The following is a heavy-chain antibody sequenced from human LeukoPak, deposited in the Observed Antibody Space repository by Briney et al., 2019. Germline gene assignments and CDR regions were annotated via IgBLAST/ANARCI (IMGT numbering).Heavy chain of an antibody. CDR3: ARGLRYFDWYLDY. CDR1: GFTFSSYS. Sequence: GGSLRLSCAASGFTFSSYSMNWVRQAPGKGLEWVSYISSSSILHYADSVKGRFTISRDNAKNSLYLQMSSLRDEDTAMYYCARGLRYFDWYLDYWGQGTLVAVSS. J-gene: IGHJ4*02. CDR2: ISSSSIL. D-gene: IGHD3-9*01. V-gene: IGHV3-48*02.